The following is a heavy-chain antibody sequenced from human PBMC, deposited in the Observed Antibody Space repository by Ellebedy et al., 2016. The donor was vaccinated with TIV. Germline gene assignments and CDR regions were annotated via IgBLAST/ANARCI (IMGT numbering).Heavy chain of an antibody. D-gene: IGHD2-15*01. CDR2: LQSGGTT. CDR3: TKARDGGGSVDY. CDR1: GVTVSRSH. V-gene: IGHV3-66*01. Sequence: PGGSLRLSCAAPGVTVSRSHMHWARQAPGKGLEWVSVLQSGGTTHYADSVKGRFTISRDNSKNTLYLQMNSLRAEDTAVYYCTKARDGGGSVDYWGQGTLVTVSS. J-gene: IGHJ4*02.